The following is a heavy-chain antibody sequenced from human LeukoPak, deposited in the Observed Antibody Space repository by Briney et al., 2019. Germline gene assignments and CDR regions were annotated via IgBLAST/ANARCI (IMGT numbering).Heavy chain of an antibody. CDR1: GLTFSRYA. V-gene: IGHV3-23*01. J-gene: IGHJ4*02. Sequence: PGRSLTLSCAASGLTFSRYAMSWVRQAPGKGLEWVSGVSTSGGNTYYRDSVKGRFTISRDNSKNTLHLQMNSLRAEDTAIYYCAKQAYDSPRTDFDYWGQGTLVTVSS. CDR2: VSTSGGNT. D-gene: IGHD3-22*01. CDR3: AKQAYDSPRTDFDY.